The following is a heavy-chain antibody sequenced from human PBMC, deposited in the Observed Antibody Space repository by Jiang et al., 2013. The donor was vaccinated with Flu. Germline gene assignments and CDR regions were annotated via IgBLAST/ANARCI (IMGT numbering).Heavy chain of an antibody. J-gene: IGHJ4*02. CDR3: ARHRSAAWEPFDY. D-gene: IGHD1-14*01. CDR2: INHSGNT. CDR1: GGSFSGYY. Sequence: LLKPSETLSLTCVVYGGSFSGYYWSWIRQPPGQGLEWIGEINHSGNTNYNPSLKSRVTISVDTSKNQFSLKLSSVTAADTAVYYCARHRSAAWEPFDYWGQGALVTVSS. V-gene: IGHV4-34*01.